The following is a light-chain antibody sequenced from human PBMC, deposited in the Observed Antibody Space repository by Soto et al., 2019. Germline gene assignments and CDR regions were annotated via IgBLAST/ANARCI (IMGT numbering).Light chain of an antibody. V-gene: IGLV1-51*01. CDR2: GNN. J-gene: IGLJ2*01. CDR3: GTWDSSLSTGL. CDR1: SSNIGNNY. Sequence: QSVLTQPPSVSAAPGQKVTISCSGSSSNIGNNYVSWYQQFPGTAPKLLIYGNNERPSGIPDRFSGSKSGTSATLSIAGLLTGDEADYFCGTWDSSLSTGLFGGGTKLTVL.